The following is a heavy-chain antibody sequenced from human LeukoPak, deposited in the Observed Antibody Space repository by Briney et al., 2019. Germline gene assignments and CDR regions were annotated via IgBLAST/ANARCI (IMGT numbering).Heavy chain of an antibody. CDR2: IIPIFGTA. V-gene: IGHV1-69*13. J-gene: IGHJ4*02. Sequence: SVKVSCKASGGTFSSYAISWVRQAPGQGLEWMGGIIPIFGTANYAQKFQGRVTITADESTSTAYMELSSLRSEDTAVYYCARGYYDSSGYWILHFDYWGQGTQVTVSS. CDR3: ARGYYDSSGYWILHFDY. CDR1: GGTFSSYA. D-gene: IGHD3-22*01.